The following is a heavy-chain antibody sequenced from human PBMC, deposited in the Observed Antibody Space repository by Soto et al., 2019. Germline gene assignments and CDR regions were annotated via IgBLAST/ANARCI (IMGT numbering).Heavy chain of an antibody. CDR1: GYTLTELS. V-gene: IGHV1-24*01. CDR2: IDVESGDT. Sequence: ASVKVSCKVSGYTLTELSMHWVRQAPGKELEWIGWIDVESGDTNYAQKFQERVTITRDISTSTAYMELSSLRSEDTAVYYCAADHSQLAHYYYYYGMDVWGQGTTVTVSS. J-gene: IGHJ6*02. D-gene: IGHD6-13*01. CDR3: AADHSQLAHYYYYYGMDV.